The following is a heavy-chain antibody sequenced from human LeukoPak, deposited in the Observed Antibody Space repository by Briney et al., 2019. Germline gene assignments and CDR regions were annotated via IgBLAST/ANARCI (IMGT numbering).Heavy chain of an antibody. D-gene: IGHD1-26*01. V-gene: IGHV3-30*02. CDR3: ASTIVGATRIDY. CDR1: GFTFSSYG. J-gene: IGHJ4*02. Sequence: GGSLRLSCAASGFTFSSYGMHWVRQAPGKGLEWVAFIRYDGSNKYYADSVKGRFTISRDNSKNTLYLQMNSLRAEDTAVNYCASTIVGATRIDYWGQGTLVTVSS. CDR2: IRYDGSNK.